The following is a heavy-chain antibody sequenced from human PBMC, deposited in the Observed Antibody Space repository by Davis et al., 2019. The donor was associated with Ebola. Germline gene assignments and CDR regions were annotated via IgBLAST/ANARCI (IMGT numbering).Heavy chain of an antibody. Sequence: GESLKISCAASGFTFSSYAMSWVRQAPGKGLEWVSVIYSGGSTYYADSVKGRFTISRDNSKNTLYLQMNSLRAEDTAVYYCAKDPRTTRLGAIFDYWGQGTLVTVSS. CDR2: IYSGGST. CDR1: GFTFSSYA. CDR3: AKDPRTTRLGAIFDY. J-gene: IGHJ4*02. D-gene: IGHD1-26*01. V-gene: IGHV3-23*03.